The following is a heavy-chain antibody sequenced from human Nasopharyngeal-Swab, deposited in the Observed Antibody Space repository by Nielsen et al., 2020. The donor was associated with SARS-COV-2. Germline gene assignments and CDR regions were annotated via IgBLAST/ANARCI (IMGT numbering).Heavy chain of an antibody. V-gene: IGHV1-3*01. D-gene: IGHD2-2*01. CDR2: INAGNGNT. J-gene: IGHJ4*02. Sequence: WVRQAPGQRLEWMGWINAGNGNTKYSQKFQDRVTITRDTSASTAYMELSSLRSEDTAVYYCARAKYCSSTSCLRWGYFDYWGQGTLVTVSS. CDR3: ARAKYCSSTSCLRWGYFDY.